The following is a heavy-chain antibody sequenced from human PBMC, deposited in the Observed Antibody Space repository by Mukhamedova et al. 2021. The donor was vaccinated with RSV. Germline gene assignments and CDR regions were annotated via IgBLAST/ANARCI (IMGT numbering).Heavy chain of an antibody. V-gene: IGHV1-46*01. CDR3: ARVSSSGWYPDY. J-gene: IGHJ4*02. CDR2: INPSGGGT. Sequence: IRQAPGQGLEWMGVINPSGGGTNYAQKSQGRVTMTRDTSTSTVYMELSSLTSDDTAVYFCARVSSSGWYPDYWGQGILVTVSS. D-gene: IGHD6-19*01.